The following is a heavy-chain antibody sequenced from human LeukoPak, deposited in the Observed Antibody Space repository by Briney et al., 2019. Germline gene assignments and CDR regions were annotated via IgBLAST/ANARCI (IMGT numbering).Heavy chain of an antibody. CDR3: TTGVTMVRGAKTDY. J-gene: IGHJ4*02. Sequence: GGSLRLSCEASGFSFSRAWLSWVRQAPGKGLEWVGRIKSKTDGGTIDYGAPVKGRFTISRDDSKTTVYLQMDSLKTEDTAVYYCTTGVTMVRGAKTDYWGQGTLVTV. CDR2: IKSKTDGGTI. CDR1: GFSFSRAW. V-gene: IGHV3-15*01. D-gene: IGHD3-10*01.